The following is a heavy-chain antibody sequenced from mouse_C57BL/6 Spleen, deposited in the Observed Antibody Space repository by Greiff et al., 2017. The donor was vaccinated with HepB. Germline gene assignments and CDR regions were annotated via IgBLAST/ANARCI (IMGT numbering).Heavy chain of an antibody. Sequence: VQLQQSGPGLVKPSQSLSLTCSVTGYSITSGYYWNWIRQFPGNKLEWMGYISYDGSNNYNPSLKNRISITRDTSKNQFFLKLNSVTTEDTATYYCARGEGLLYYFDYWGQGTTLTVSS. J-gene: IGHJ2*01. D-gene: IGHD1-1*01. CDR3: ARGEGLLYYFDY. CDR2: ISYDGSN. CDR1: GYSITSGYY. V-gene: IGHV3-6*01.